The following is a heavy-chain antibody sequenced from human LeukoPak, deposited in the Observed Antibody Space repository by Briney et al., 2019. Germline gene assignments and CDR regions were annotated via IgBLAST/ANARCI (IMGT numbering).Heavy chain of an antibody. Sequence: SSGTLSLTCTVSGGSISSYYWSWIRQPAGKGLEWIGRIYTSGSTNYNPSLKSRVTMSVDTSKNQFSLKLNSVTAADTAVYYCARVSRWFGELFYFDYWGQGTLVTVSS. CDR3: ARVSRWFGELFYFDY. J-gene: IGHJ4*02. V-gene: IGHV4-4*07. CDR1: GGSISSYY. D-gene: IGHD3-10*01. CDR2: IYTSGST.